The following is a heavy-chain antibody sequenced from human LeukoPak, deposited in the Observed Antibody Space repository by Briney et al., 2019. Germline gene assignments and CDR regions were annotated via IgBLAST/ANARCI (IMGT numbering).Heavy chain of an antibody. J-gene: IGHJ4*02. Sequence: PSETLSLTCTVSGGSISSGGYYWSWIRQHPGKGLEWIGYIYYSGSTYYNPSLKNRVTISVDTSKNQFSLKLSSVTAADTAVYYCARGPYDYVWGSYRHNPFDYWGQGTLVTVSS. CDR3: ARGPYDYVWGSYRHNPFDY. CDR2: IYYSGST. D-gene: IGHD3-16*02. CDR1: GGSISSGGYY. V-gene: IGHV4-31*03.